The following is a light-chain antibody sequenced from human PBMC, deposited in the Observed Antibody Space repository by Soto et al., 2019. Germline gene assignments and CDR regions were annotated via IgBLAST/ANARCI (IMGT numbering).Light chain of an antibody. V-gene: IGLV1-40*01. J-gene: IGLJ2*01. Sequence: VLTQPPSVSGAPGQRVTISCTGNSSNIGAGYDVHWYQQLPGTAPKLLIYGNSNRPSGVPDRFSGSKSGTSASLAITGLQAEDEADYYCQSYDDSLSGHVVFGGGTKVTVL. CDR3: QSYDDSLSGHVV. CDR2: GNS. CDR1: SSNIGAGYD.